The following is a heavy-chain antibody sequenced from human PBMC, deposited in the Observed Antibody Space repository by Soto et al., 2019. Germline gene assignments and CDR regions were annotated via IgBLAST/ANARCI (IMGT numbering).Heavy chain of an antibody. Sequence: PSETLSLTCTVSGGSISSYYWSWIRQPPGKGLEWIGYIYYSGSTNYNPSLKSRVTISVDTSKNQFSLKLSSVTAADTAVYYCASYDFWSGYYFGYWGQGTLVTVSS. D-gene: IGHD3-3*01. J-gene: IGHJ4*02. V-gene: IGHV4-59*01. CDR3: ASYDFWSGYYFGY. CDR1: GGSISSYY. CDR2: IYYSGST.